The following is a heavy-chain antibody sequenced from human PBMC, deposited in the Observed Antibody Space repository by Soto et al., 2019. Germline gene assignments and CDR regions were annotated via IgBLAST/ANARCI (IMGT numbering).Heavy chain of an antibody. CDR2: LSSSSSYI. CDR1: GFTFSHYN. CDR3: ARDIRPSYESSGYYVSAY. Sequence: PWGSLRICCASSGFTFSHYNMTWVRQAPGKGLEWVSFLSSSSSYIYYADSVKGRFTISRDNAKNSLFLQMNSLRVEDTAVYYCARDIRPSYESSGYYVSAYWGQGTQVTVSS. V-gene: IGHV3-21*01. D-gene: IGHD3-22*01. J-gene: IGHJ4*02.